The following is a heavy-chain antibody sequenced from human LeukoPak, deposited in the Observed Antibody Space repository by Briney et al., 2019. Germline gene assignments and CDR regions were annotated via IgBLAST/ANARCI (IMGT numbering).Heavy chain of an antibody. V-gene: IGHV3-7*01. CDR3: ATTNSGYDYGEWPYSYYFDY. D-gene: IGHD5-12*01. Sequence: GGSLRLSCAASGFTFSSYWMSWVRQAPGKGLEWVANIKQDGSEKYYVDSVKGRFTISRDNAKNSLYLQMNSLRAEDTAVYYCATTNSGYDYGEWPYSYYFDYWGQGTLVTVSS. CDR2: IKQDGSEK. J-gene: IGHJ4*02. CDR1: GFTFSSYW.